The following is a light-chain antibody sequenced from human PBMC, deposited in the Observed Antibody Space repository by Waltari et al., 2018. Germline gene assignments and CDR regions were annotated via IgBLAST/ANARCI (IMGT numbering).Light chain of an antibody. CDR1: SSDIGVYNY. CDR2: EVS. J-gene: IGLJ2*01. V-gene: IGLV2-11*01. Sequence: QAALTQPRSVSGSPGQSVTISCTGTSSDIGVYNYVSWYQQHPGTAPKLMIYEVSKRPSGVSARFSGSKSGNTASLTISGLQAEDEADYYCSSYAGSNTLVFGGGTRLTVL. CDR3: SSYAGSNTLV.